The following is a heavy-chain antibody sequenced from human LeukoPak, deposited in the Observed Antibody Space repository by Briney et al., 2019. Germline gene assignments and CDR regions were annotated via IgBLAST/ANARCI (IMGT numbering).Heavy chain of an antibody. V-gene: IGHV4-59*01. CDR2: IYYNGNT. D-gene: IGHD1-26*01. CDR3: ARGRSNYYGMDV. CDR1: DGSINSYY. Sequence: SETLSLTCSVSDGSINSYYWNWIRRPPGKGLEWIGYIYYNGNTNYSPSLKSRVTMSVDTSKNLFSLKVISVTAADTAVYYCARGRSNYYGMDVWGQGTTVTVSS. J-gene: IGHJ6*02.